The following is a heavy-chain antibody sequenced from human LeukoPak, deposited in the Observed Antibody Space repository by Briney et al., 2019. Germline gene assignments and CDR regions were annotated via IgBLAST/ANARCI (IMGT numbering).Heavy chain of an antibody. D-gene: IGHD3-22*01. CDR1: GLTFSSYA. V-gene: IGHV3-23*01. CDR3: AKDREVDYYDSSGFFFDY. J-gene: IGHJ4*02. CDR2: ISGSGGST. Sequence: GGSLRLSCAASGLTFSSYAMSWVRQAPGKGLEWVSAISGSGGSTYYADSVKGRFTISRDNSKNTLYLQMNSLRAEDTAVYYCAKDREVDYYDSSGFFFDYWGQGTLVTVSS.